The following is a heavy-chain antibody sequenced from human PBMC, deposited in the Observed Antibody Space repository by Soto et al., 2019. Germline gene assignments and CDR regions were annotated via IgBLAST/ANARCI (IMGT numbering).Heavy chain of an antibody. Sequence: PSETLSLTCTVSGGSISSSSYYWGWIRQPPGKGLEWIGSIYYSGSTYYNPSLKSRVTISVDTSKNQFSLKLSSVTAADTAVYYCARLLLGGSSGWPGGWYFDDWGQGTLVTVSS. CDR3: ARLLLGGSSGWPGGWYFDD. D-gene: IGHD6-19*01. J-gene: IGHJ4*02. V-gene: IGHV4-39*01. CDR1: GGSISSSSYY. CDR2: IYYSGST.